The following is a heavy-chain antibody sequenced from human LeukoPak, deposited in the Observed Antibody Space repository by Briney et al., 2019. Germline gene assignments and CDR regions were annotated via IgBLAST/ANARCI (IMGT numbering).Heavy chain of an antibody. D-gene: IGHD1-26*01. Sequence: GGSLRLSCEASGFTFNNYVMTWVRQAPGKGLEWVSSISASAAMTYYADSVKGRFTVSRDNSNNRLYLQMSGLTAADTAVYYCAKDRSIGTYYTFDHWGQGTPVTVSS. J-gene: IGHJ4*02. CDR2: ISASAAMT. CDR3: AKDRSIGTYYTFDH. V-gene: IGHV3-23*01. CDR1: GFTFNNYV.